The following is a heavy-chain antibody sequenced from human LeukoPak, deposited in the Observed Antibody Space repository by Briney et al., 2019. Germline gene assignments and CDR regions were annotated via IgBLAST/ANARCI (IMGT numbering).Heavy chain of an antibody. J-gene: IGHJ3*02. CDR1: GFTVSSNY. CDR3: ARDEGRRLSHAFDI. CDR2: IYSGGST. V-gene: IGHV3-66*01. D-gene: IGHD3-10*01. Sequence: PGGSLRLSCAASGFTVSSNYMSWVRQAPGKGLEWVSVIYSGGSTYYADSVKGRFTISRDNSKNTLYLQMNSLRAEDTAVYYCARDEGRRLSHAFDIWGQGTVVTVSS.